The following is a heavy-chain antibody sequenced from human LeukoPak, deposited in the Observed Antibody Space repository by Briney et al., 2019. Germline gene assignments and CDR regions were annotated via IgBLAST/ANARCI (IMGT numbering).Heavy chain of an antibody. J-gene: IGHJ4*02. CDR2: ITDSGGNT. V-gene: IGHV3-23*01. D-gene: IGHD7-27*01. CDR1: GFTFFTSS. CDR3: ARERSTGFDD. Sequence: GGSLRLSCAASGFTFFTSSMSWVRQAPGKGLEWVSSITDSGGNTFYADSVKGRFTVSRDNSKNTLYLQMTSLRAEDTAIYYCARERSTGFDDWGQGSLVTVSS.